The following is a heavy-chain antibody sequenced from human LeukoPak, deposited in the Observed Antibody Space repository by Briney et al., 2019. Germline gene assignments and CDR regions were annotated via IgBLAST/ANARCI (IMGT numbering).Heavy chain of an antibody. CDR3: ARASSRYSGYSSSWSDY. Sequence: NTSETLSLTCAVYGGSFSGYYWSWIRQPPGKGLEWIGEINHSGSTNYNPSLKSRVTISVDTSKNQFSLKLSSVTAADTAVYYCARASSRYSGYSSSWSDYWGQGILVTVSS. V-gene: IGHV4-34*01. CDR2: INHSGST. J-gene: IGHJ4*02. D-gene: IGHD6-13*01. CDR1: GGSFSGYY.